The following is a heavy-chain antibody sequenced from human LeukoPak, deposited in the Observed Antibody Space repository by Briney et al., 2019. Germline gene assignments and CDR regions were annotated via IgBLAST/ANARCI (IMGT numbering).Heavy chain of an antibody. D-gene: IGHD3-22*01. Sequence: SVKVSCKAPGGTFSSYAISWVRQAPGQGLEWMGRIIPILGIANYAQKFQGRVTITADKSTSTAYMELSSLRSEDTAVYYCASNPSFYDSSGYYTDYWGQGTLVTVSS. V-gene: IGHV1-69*04. CDR2: IIPILGIA. CDR3: ASNPSFYDSSGYYTDY. CDR1: GGTFSSYA. J-gene: IGHJ4*02.